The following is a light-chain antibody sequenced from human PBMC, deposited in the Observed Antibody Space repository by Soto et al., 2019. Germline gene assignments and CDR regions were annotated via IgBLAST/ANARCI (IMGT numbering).Light chain of an antibody. CDR3: HSYDSSMNGYV. CDR1: NSNIGADFD. J-gene: IGLJ1*01. V-gene: IGLV1-40*01. Sequence: QSVLTQPPSVSGAPGQRVAISCTGSNSNIGADFDVHWYQHLPGTAPKLLIYGYINRPSGVPDRFSGSKSGTSASLAITGLQAEDEADYYCHSYDSSMNGYVFGNGTKVTVL. CDR2: GYI.